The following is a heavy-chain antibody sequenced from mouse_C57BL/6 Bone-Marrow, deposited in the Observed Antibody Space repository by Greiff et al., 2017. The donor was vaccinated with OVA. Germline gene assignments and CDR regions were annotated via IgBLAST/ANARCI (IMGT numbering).Heavy chain of an antibody. J-gene: IGHJ2*01. D-gene: IGHD1-1*01. Sequence: EVQLQQSGPELVKPGASVKISCKASGYSFTGYYMNWVKQSPEKSLEWIGEINPSTGGTTYNQKFKAKATLTVDKSSSTAYMQLKSLTSEDSAVYNCARGPDYYGSSSDYWGKGTTLTVSS. CDR1: GYSFTGYY. CDR3: ARGPDYYGSSSDY. V-gene: IGHV1-42*01. CDR2: INPSTGGT.